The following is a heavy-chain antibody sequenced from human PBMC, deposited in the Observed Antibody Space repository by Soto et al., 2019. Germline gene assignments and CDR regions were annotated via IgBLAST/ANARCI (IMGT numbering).Heavy chain of an antibody. CDR1: GFTFSSYG. V-gene: IGHV3-30*03. J-gene: IGHJ4*02. CDR2: ISYDGTNK. D-gene: IGHD2-2*01. Sequence: HPGGSLRLSCAASGFTFSSYGMHWVRQAPGKGLEWVALISYDGTNKYYADSVKGRFTISRDNSKNTLYLQMNSLRAEDTAVYYCASTSSYELLFDYWGQGTLVTVSS. CDR3: ASTSSYELLFDY.